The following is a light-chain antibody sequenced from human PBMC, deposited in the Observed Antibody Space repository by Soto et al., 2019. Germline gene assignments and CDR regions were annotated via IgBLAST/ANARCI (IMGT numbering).Light chain of an antibody. CDR2: GAS. V-gene: IGKV3-15*01. Sequence: ETVMTQSPVTLSVSPGDTATLSCRASQSVSNNLAWYQQKPGQAPRLLIYGASTRATGIPARFSGSGSGTEFTLTISSLQSEDFAVYYCQQYNNWPALSFGGGTKVDIK. J-gene: IGKJ4*01. CDR3: QQYNNWPALS. CDR1: QSVSNN.